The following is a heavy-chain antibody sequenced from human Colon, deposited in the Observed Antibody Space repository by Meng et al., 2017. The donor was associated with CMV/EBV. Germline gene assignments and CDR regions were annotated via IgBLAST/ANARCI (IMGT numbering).Heavy chain of an antibody. CDR2: ISPYNGDT. Sequence: QVGAGMKKLGASVKASCKTSGYTFTNFGISWVRQAPGQGLEWMAYISPYNGDTNYAQRFQGRVALTTDTSTSTVYMELGSLTSDDTAMYYCARELARGGYWGQGTLVTVSS. V-gene: IGHV1-18*01. CDR3: ARELARGGY. J-gene: IGHJ4*02. CDR1: GYTFTNFG.